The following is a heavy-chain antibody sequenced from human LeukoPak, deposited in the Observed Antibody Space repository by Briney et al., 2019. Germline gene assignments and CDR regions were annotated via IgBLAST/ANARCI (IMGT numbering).Heavy chain of an antibody. CDR2: ISSSSSTI. V-gene: IGHV3-48*04. CDR3: ARGSIVGAGGF. J-gene: IGHJ4*02. CDR1: GFTFSSYS. Sequence: GGSLRPSCAASGFTFSSYSMNWVRQAPGKGLEWVSYISSSSSTIYYADSVKGRFTISRDNAKNSLYLQMNSLRAEDTAVYYCARGSIVGAGGFWGQGTLVTVSS. D-gene: IGHD1-26*01.